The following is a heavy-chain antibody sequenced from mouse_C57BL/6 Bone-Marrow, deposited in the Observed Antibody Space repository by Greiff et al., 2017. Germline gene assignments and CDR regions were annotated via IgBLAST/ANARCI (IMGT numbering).Heavy chain of an antibody. CDR1: GYAFSSSW. CDR3: ARRADFDV. D-gene: IGHD3-3*01. J-gene: IGHJ1*03. CDR2: LYPGDGDT. Sequence: VQLQQSGPELVKPGASVKISCKASGYAFSSSWMNWVKQRPGKGLEWIGRLYPGDGDTNYNGKFKGKATLAADKSSSTAYMQLSSLTSEDSAVCFCARRADFDVWGTGTTVTVSS. V-gene: IGHV1-82*01.